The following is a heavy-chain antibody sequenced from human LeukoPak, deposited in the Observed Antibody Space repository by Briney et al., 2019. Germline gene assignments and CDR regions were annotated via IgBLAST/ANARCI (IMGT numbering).Heavy chain of an antibody. D-gene: IGHD4-23*01. CDR3: ATSHGGTPFFDC. V-gene: IGHV4-34*01. CDR1: GGSLNGYY. J-gene: IGHJ4*02. CDR2: IDHSGST. Sequence: SETLSLTCAVFGGSLNGYYWSWIRQPPGKGLEWIGEIDHSGSTNYNPSLKSRVTISVDTSKNQFSLKLSSVTAADTAVYYCATSHGGTPFFDCWGQGTLVTVSS.